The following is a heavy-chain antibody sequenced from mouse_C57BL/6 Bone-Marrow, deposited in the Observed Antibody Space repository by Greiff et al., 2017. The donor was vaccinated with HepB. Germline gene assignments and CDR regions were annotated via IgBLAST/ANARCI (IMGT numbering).Heavy chain of an antibody. CDR3: TSPYYRTWTWFAY. D-gene: IGHD2-12*01. Sequence: EVQLQQSGTVLARPGASVKMSCKTSGYTFTSYWMHWVKQRPGQGLEWIGAIYPGNSDTSYNQKFKGKAKLTAVTSASTAYMELSSLTNEDSAVYYCTSPYYRTWTWFAYWGQGTLVTVSA. CDR1: GYTFTSYW. J-gene: IGHJ3*01. CDR2: IYPGNSDT. V-gene: IGHV1-5*01.